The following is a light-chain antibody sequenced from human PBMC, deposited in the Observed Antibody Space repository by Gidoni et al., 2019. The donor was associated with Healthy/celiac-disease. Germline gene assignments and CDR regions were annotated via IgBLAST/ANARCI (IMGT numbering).Light chain of an antibody. Sequence: DIQMTQSPSYLSASVGDRVTITCRASQSMSSYLTWYPQKPGKAPKIPIYAASSLPSGVPSRFSGSGSGTSLTLTISSLQPEDLATSYCRQSYSTPITFGQGTRLEIK. CDR2: AAS. CDR1: QSMSSY. CDR3: RQSYSTPIT. J-gene: IGKJ5*01. V-gene: IGKV1-39*01.